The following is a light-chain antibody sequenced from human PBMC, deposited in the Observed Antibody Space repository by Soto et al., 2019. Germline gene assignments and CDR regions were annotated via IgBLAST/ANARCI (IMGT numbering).Light chain of an antibody. J-gene: IGKJ5*01. CDR2: DAS. CDR3: QQRSSSIT. Sequence: EIVLTQSPATLSLSPGERATLSCRASQSVGSYLTWYQQKPGQAPRLLIYDASNRATGVPARFSGSGSGTDFSLTISGLEPEDFADYYRQQRSSSITFGQGTRLEIK. V-gene: IGKV3-11*01. CDR1: QSVGSY.